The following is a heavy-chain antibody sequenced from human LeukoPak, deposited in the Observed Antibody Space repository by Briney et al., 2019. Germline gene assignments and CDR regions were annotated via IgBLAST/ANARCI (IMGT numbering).Heavy chain of an antibody. V-gene: IGHV1-18*01. J-gene: IGHJ4*02. Sequence: VASVKVSCKASGYTFTSYGISWVRPAPRQGLEWMGWISAYNGNTNYAQKLQGRVTMTTDTSTRTAYIELSSLRSEETGVYYCAGGRADIVVVPGTLRNYYFDYWGKGTLVTVS. CDR2: ISAYNGNT. D-gene: IGHD2-2*01. CDR3: AGGRADIVVVPGTLRNYYFDY. CDR1: GYTFTSYG.